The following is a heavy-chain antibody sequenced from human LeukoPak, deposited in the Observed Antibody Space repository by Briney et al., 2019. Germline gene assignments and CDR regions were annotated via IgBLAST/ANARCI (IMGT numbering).Heavy chain of an antibody. CDR2: IYYSGST. V-gene: IGHV4-59*01. Sequence: TSEALSLTCTVSGGSISSYYWSWIRQPPGKGLEWIGYIYYSGSTNYNPSLKSRVTISVDTSKNQFSLKLSSVTAADTAVYYCAREGWESSIAFDIWGQGTMVTVSS. J-gene: IGHJ3*02. D-gene: IGHD3-16*01. CDR3: AREGWESSIAFDI. CDR1: GGSISSYY.